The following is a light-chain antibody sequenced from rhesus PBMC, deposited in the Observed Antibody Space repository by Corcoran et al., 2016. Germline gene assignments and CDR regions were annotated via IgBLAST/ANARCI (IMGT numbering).Light chain of an antibody. CDR3: QHYYDNPYS. CDR1: QNIYSN. Sequence: DIQMTQSPSALSASVGDRVTISCRASQNIYSNLAWYQQKTGKAPKLLIYAASSLQTGIPSRFSGSGSGTDCTLTISSLQPEDSSAYYCQHYYDNPYSFGQGTKVEIK. J-gene: IGKJ2*01. CDR2: AAS. V-gene: IGKV1S12*01.